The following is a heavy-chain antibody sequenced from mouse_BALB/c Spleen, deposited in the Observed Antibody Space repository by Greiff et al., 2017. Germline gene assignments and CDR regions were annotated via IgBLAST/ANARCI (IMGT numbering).Heavy chain of an antibody. J-gene: IGHJ2*01. V-gene: IGHV5-6-3*01. CDR1: GFTFSSYG. CDR2: INSNGGST. Sequence: EVKLVESGGGLVQPGGSLKLSCAASGFTFSSYGMSWVRQTPDKRLELVATINSNGGSTYYPDSVKGRFTISRDNAKNTLYLQMSSLKSEDTAMYYCARDRYSTVPYFDYWGQGTTLTVSS. D-gene: IGHD1-1*01. CDR3: ARDRYSTVPYFDY.